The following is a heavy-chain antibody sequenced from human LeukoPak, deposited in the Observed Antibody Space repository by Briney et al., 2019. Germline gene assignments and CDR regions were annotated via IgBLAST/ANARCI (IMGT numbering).Heavy chain of an antibody. CDR1: GFTVSSNS. J-gene: IGHJ4*02. D-gene: IGHD3-22*01. CDR2: IYSAGST. CDR3: AREEIVDGLR. Sequence: PGGSLRLSCTVSGFTVSSNSMSWVRQAPGKGLEWVSFIYSAGSTHYSDSVKGRFTISIDNSKNTLYLQMNSLRAEDTAVYYCAREEIVDGLRWGQGTLVTVSS. V-gene: IGHV3-53*01.